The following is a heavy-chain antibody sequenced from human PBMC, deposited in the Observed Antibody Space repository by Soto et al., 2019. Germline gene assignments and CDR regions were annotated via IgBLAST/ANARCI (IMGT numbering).Heavy chain of an antibody. J-gene: IGHJ4*02. CDR3: AKGGRQWLVTSDFNY. CDR1: GFTFSDYA. Sequence: VQLVESGGGVVQPGRSLRLSCAASGFTFSDYAMHWVRQAPGKGLEWVAVVSDDGRNTHYAASVKGRFTISRDSSKNTVSLEMTSLRAEDTAVYYCAKGGRQWLVTSDFNYWGQGALVTVSS. V-gene: IGHV3-30*18. CDR2: VSDDGRNT. D-gene: IGHD6-19*01.